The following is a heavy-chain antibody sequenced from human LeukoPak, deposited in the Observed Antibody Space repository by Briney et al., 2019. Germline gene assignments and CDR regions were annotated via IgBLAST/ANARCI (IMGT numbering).Heavy chain of an antibody. CDR1: GFTFSSYA. V-gene: IGHV3-23*01. J-gene: IGHJ4*02. D-gene: IGHD2-15*01. Sequence: GGSLRLSCAASGFTFSSYAMSWVRQAPGKGLEWVSAISGSGGSTYYADSVKGRFTISRDNSKNTLYLQMNSLRAEDTAVYYCAKDLRPLYCSGGSCYSGFGYWGQGTLVTVSS. CDR2: ISGSGGST. CDR3: AKDLRPLYCSGGSCYSGFGY.